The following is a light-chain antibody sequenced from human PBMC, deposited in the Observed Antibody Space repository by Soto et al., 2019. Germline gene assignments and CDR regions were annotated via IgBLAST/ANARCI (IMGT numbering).Light chain of an antibody. J-gene: IGKJ1*01. Sequence: DIQMTQSPSSLSASIGDRVTITCRASQTVNTYLHWYQQKPGKAPKLLIYAASNLQSGVPSRFSGSGSGTDFTLTISSLQPEDFATYYCQQSYSTSTTFGQGTKVDIK. CDR2: AAS. CDR3: QQSYSTSTT. CDR1: QTVNTY. V-gene: IGKV1-39*01.